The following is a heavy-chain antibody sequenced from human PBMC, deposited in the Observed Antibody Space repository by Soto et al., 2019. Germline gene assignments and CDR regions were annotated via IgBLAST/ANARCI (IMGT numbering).Heavy chain of an antibody. D-gene: IGHD2-21*02. CDR3: ARVYYAFAGGHLYYHGLDV. CDR1: GYTFTNYD. J-gene: IGHJ6*02. CDR2: INPKSGST. Sequence: GASVKVSCKASGYTFTNYDINWVRQATGQGLEWMGKINPKSGSTGYPQKFQDRVTMTRDSSISTAYMELSSLPSGDTAVYYCARVYYAFAGGHLYYHGLDVWGQGTATTVSS. V-gene: IGHV1-8*01.